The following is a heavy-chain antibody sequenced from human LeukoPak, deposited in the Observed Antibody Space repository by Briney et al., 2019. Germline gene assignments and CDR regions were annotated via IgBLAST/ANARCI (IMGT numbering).Heavy chain of an antibody. CDR3: ARGENYYYYMDV. CDR2: IIPIFGTA. J-gene: IGHJ6*03. V-gene: IGHV1-69*05. CDR1: GGTFSSYA. Sequence: ASVKVSCKDSGGTFSSYAISWVRQAPGQGLEWMGRIIPIFGTANYAQKFQGRVMITTDESTSTAYMELSSLRSEDTAVYYCARGENYYYYMDVWGKGTTVTVSS.